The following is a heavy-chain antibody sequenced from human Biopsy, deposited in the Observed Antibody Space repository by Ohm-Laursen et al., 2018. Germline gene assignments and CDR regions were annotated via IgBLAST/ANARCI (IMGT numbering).Heavy chain of an antibody. CDR1: GGSIDTQS. CDR3: ARVKEEWPEYEFDK. J-gene: IGHJ4*02. CDR2: VDIRGHA. D-gene: IGHD3-3*01. V-gene: IGHV4-4*07. Sequence: SDTLSLTCTVSGGSIDTQSWIRQPAGKGLEWIGRVDIRGHADYSSSLRSRVTTSADASKNQFSLKLTSVTAADTAVYFCARVKEEWPEYEFDKWGQGILVTVSS.